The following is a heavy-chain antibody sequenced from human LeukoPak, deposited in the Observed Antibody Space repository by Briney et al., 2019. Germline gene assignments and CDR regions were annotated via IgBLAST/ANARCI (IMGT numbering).Heavy chain of an antibody. CDR2: IHQEGSEK. CDR3: TGHYGMNV. J-gene: IGHJ6*02. V-gene: IGHV3-7*01. CDR1: GFTFSSSW. Sequence: GGALRLSCAASGFTFSSSWMTWVRQAPGKGLEWVANIHQEGSEKYYVDFVRGRFTISRDNARNSLYLQMHSLRAEDTAVFYCTGHYGMNVWGQGTTVTVSS.